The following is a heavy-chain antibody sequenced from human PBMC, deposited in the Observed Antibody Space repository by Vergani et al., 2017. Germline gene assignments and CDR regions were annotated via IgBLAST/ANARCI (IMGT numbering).Heavy chain of an antibody. D-gene: IGHD2-21*02. CDR1: GGSISSSSYY. CDR2: IYYSGST. V-gene: IGHV4-39*01. CDR3: ARHLAYCGGDCYPYYYGMDV. J-gene: IGHJ6*02. Sequence: QLQLQESGPGLVKPSETLSLTCTVSGGSISSSSYYWGWIRQPPGKGLEWIGSIYYSGSTYYNPSLKSRVTISVDTSKNQFSPKLNSVTAADTAVYYCARHLAYCGGDCYPYYYGMDVWGQGTTVTVSS.